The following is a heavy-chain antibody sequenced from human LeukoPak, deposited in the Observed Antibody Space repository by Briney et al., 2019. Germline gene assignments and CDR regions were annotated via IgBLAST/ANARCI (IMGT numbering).Heavy chain of an antibody. J-gene: IGHJ4*02. CDR2: ISGSADNT. CDR3: ASHRGYCSGGTCYSAFFDY. CDR1: EFAFSSYA. Sequence: PGGSLTLSCAASEFAFSSYAMTWVRQAPGKGPEWVAAISGSADNTYYTESMRGRFTISRDNSKNTLYLQMNSLRAEDTAVYYCASHRGYCSGGTCYSAFFDYWGQGTLVTVSS. V-gene: IGHV3-23*01. D-gene: IGHD2-15*01.